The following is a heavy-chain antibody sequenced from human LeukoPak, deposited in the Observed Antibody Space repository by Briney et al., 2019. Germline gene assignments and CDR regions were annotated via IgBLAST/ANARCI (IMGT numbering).Heavy chain of an antibody. CDR3: ATEGPLPGGHEH. Sequence: GGSLRLSCSASRSTFSNYWMHWVRQVPGKGLVWLSRINSDGSSTNYADSVKGRFTISRDNAKNTLYLQMDSLGAEDTALYYCATEGPLPGGHEHWGQGTLVTVFS. J-gene: IGHJ4*02. D-gene: IGHD2-15*01. CDR1: RSTFSNYW. CDR2: INSDGSST. V-gene: IGHV3-74*01.